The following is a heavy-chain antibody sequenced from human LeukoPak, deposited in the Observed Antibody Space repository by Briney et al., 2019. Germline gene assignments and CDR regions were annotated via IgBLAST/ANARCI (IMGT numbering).Heavy chain of an antibody. D-gene: IGHD5-24*01. CDR2: ISYDGRNK. V-gene: IGHV3-30*18. CDR3: SKATPPRDGSNPDY. J-gene: IGHJ4*02. CDR1: GFIFSSYG. Sequence: GGSLRLSCAASGFIFSSYGMHWVRQAPGKGVEWVAVISYDGRNKYYADSVKGRFTISRDNSKNTLYLQMNSLRAEDTALYYCSKATPPRDGSNPDYWGQGTLVTVSS.